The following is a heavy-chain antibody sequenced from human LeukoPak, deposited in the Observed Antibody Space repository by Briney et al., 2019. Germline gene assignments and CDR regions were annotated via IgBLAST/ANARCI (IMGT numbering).Heavy chain of an antibody. CDR2: ISGSGGST. CDR1: GFTFNNYW. D-gene: IGHD5-12*01. V-gene: IGHV3-23*01. J-gene: IGHJ4*02. CDR3: AKPSYGGYSPFDY. Sequence: GGSLRLSCAASGFTFNNYWMTWVRQAPGKGLEWVSAISGSGGSTYYADSVKGRFTISRDNSKNTLYLQMNSLRAEDTAVYYCAKPSYGGYSPFDYWGQGTLVTVSS.